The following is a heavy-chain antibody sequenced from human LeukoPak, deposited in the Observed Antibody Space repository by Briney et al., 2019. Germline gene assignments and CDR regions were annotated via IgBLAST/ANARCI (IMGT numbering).Heavy chain of an antibody. D-gene: IGHD3-22*01. CDR1: GFTFSSYA. Sequence: SGGSLRLSRAASGFTFSSYAMHWVRQAPGKGLEWVAVISYDGSNKYYADSVKGRFTISRDNSKNTLYLHMNSLRAEDTAVYYCASDYYDSSGYSYGMDVWGQGTTVTVSS. V-gene: IGHV3-30-3*01. CDR2: ISYDGSNK. CDR3: ASDYYDSSGYSYGMDV. J-gene: IGHJ6*02.